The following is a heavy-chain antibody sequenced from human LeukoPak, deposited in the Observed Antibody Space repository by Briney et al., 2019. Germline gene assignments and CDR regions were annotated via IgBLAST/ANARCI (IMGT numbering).Heavy chain of an antibody. J-gene: IGHJ4*02. Sequence: WGTLRLSCAASGFTIGDTWMNWVSQVPGQGLEWVANIKQDGSENFYVASVKGRFTISRDNGKSSLYLQMNSLRAEDTALYYCATSYDMGWLIGYWGQGTLVTVSS. D-gene: IGHD3/OR15-3a*01. V-gene: IGHV3-7*03. CDR1: GFTIGDTW. CDR3: ATSYDMGWLIGY. CDR2: IKQDGSEN.